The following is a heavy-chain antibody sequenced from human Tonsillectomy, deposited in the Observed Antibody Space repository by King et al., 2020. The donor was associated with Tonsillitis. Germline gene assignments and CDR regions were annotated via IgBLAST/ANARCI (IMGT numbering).Heavy chain of an antibody. Sequence: QLQESGSGLVKPSQTLSLTCAVSGGSISSGGYSWRWIRQPPGQGLEWIGYIYHSGSTYYNPSLKSRVTISVDRSKNQFSLKLSSVTAADTAVYYCARVYCSSTSCYSRRFGAFDIWGQGTMVTVSS. CDR2: IYHSGST. D-gene: IGHD2-2*01. J-gene: IGHJ3*02. CDR3: ARVYCSSTSCYSRRFGAFDI. V-gene: IGHV4-30-2*01. CDR1: GGSISSGGYS.